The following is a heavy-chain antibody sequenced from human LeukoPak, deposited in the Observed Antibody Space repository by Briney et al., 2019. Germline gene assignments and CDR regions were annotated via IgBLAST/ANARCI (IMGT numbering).Heavy chain of an antibody. V-gene: IGHV1-46*01. CDR3: RCVGAVAGTVFDY. D-gene: IGHD6-19*01. J-gene: IGHJ4*02. Sequence: ASVKVSCKASGYTFTSYYMHWLRQAPGQGLEWMGIINPSGGSTSYAQKFQGRVTMTRDTSTSTVYMELSSLRSEDTAVYYCRCVGAVAGTVFDYWGQGTLVTVSS. CDR2: INPSGGST. CDR1: GYTFTSYY.